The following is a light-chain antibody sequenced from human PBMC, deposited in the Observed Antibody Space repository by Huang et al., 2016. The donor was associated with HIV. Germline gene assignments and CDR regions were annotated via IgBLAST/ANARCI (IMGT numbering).Light chain of an antibody. Sequence: IQLTQSPSSLSASVGDRVTITCRASQDISSYLAWYQQKPGKAPKLLIYAASTLESGVPSRFSGSGSRTDFTLTINNLQPEDFATYYCLQLNSYPGTFGPGTNVDV. J-gene: IGKJ3*01. CDR3: LQLNSYPGT. CDR2: AAS. V-gene: IGKV1-9*01. CDR1: QDISSY.